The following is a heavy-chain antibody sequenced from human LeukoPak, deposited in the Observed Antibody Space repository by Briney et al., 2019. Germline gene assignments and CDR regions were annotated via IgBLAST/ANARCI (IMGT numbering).Heavy chain of an antibody. CDR3: ARDNSWYSSGWYFDY. V-gene: IGHV3-48*03. J-gene: IGHJ4*02. CDR1: GFAFSSYE. D-gene: IGHD6-19*01. Sequence: GGSLRLSCAASGFAFSSYEMNWVRQAPGKGLEWVSYISSSGSTIYYADSVKGRFTISRDNAKNSLYLQMNSLRAEDTAVYYCARDNSWYSSGWYFDYWGQGTLVTVSS. CDR2: ISSSGSTI.